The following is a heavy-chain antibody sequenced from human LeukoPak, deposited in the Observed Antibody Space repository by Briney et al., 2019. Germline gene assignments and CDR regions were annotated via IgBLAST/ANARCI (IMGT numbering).Heavy chain of an antibody. Sequence: GGSLRLSCAASGFTFSNHAMNWVRQAPGKGLEWVSIISGSGTVTYYADSVKGRFTISRDNSKNTLYLQTNSLRAEDTAVYYCAKAPTYYLLDYWGQGTLVTVSS. CDR3: AKAPTYYLLDY. D-gene: IGHD3-22*01. CDR1: GFTFSNHA. V-gene: IGHV3-23*01. CDR2: ISGSGTVT. J-gene: IGHJ4*02.